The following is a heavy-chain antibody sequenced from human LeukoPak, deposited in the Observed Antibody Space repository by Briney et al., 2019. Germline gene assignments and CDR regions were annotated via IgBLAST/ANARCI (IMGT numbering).Heavy chain of an antibody. CDR2: INTYSGNT. V-gene: IGHV1-18*01. Sequence: ASVKVFCKASGYTFSNYGITWVRQAPGQGLEWMGWINTYSGNTNYAQKLKGRVTMTTDTSTSKAYMELTTLRSDDTAVYYCARSLDASWLQCPEFWGQGPRVTVSP. D-gene: IGHD5-24*01. J-gene: IGHJ4*02. CDR3: ARSLDASWLQCPEF. CDR1: GYTFSNYG.